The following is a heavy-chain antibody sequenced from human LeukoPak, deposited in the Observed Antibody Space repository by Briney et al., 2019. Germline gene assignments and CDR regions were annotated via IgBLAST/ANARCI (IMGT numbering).Heavy chain of an antibody. V-gene: IGHV3-74*01. CDR3: AKNGNVVYTSYYMDV. J-gene: IGHJ6*03. CDR1: RFTFSSYW. CDR2: INSDGSST. D-gene: IGHD1-14*01. Sequence: GGSLRLSCAASRFTFSSYWMHWVRQAPGKGLVWVSRINSDGSSTSYADSVKGRFTISRDNAKNTLYLQMNSLRAEDTALYYCAKNGNVVYTSYYMDVWGKGTTVTVSS.